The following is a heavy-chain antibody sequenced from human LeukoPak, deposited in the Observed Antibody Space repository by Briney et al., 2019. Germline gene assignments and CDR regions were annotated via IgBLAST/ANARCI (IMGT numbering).Heavy chain of an antibody. CDR2: IKADGGEK. V-gene: IGHV3-7*01. CDR1: GFTFSTYW. J-gene: IGHJ6*03. CDR3: ARVMVAYCGGDCYPRGYYYYMDV. Sequence: GGSLRLSCAASGFTFSTYWMNWFRQTPGKGLEWVAKIKADGGEKDHVASVKGRFTISRDNAKNTLYLQMNSLRAEDTAVYYCARVMVAYCGGDCYPRGYYYYMDVWGKGTTVTISS. D-gene: IGHD2-21*02.